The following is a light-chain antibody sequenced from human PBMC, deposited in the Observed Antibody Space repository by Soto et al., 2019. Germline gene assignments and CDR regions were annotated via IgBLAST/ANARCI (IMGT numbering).Light chain of an antibody. CDR2: LNSDGSH. J-gene: IGLJ1*01. CDR3: QTWGTGIHYV. CDR1: SGHSSYA. V-gene: IGLV4-69*01. Sequence: QSVLTQSPSASASLGASVKLTCTLSSGHSSYAIAWHQQQPEKGPRYLMKLNSDGSHSKGDGIPDRFSGSSSGAERYLNISSLQSEDEADYYCQTWGTGIHYVFGTGTKVTVL.